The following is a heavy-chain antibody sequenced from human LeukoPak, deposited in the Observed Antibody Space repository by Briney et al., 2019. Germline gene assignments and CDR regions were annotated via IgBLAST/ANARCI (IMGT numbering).Heavy chain of an antibody. Sequence: SETLSLTCTVSGGSISSYYWSWIRQPPGKGLEWIGYIYYSGSTNYNPSLKSRVPISVDTSKNQFSLKLSSVTPADTAVYYCARDRRIAVAGTGGFDPWGQGTLVTVSS. CDR2: IYYSGST. CDR1: GGSISSYY. D-gene: IGHD6-19*01. J-gene: IGHJ5*02. CDR3: ARDRRIAVAGTGGFDP. V-gene: IGHV4-59*01.